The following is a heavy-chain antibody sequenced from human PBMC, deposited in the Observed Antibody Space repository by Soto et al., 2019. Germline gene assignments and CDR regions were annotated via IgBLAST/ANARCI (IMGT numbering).Heavy chain of an antibody. Sequence: QVQLQQWGAGLLKPSETLSLTCAVYGGSFSGYYWSWIRQPPGKGLEWIGEINHSGSTNYNPSLKSRVTISVDTSKNQFSLKLSSVTAADTAVYYCARGGVAVSDAFDIWGQGTMVTVSS. D-gene: IGHD2-21*01. J-gene: IGHJ3*02. CDR2: INHSGST. V-gene: IGHV4-34*01. CDR1: GGSFSGYY. CDR3: ARGGVAVSDAFDI.